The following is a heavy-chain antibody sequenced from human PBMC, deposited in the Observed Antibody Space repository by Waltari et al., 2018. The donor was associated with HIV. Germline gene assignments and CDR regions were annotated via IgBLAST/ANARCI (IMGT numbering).Heavy chain of an antibody. Sequence: EVQLVESGGGLVQPGGSLRLSCAASGFTFSSYWMSWVRQAPGKGLEWVANIKQDGSEKYYVDSWNGRFTISRDNAENSLYLQMNSLGAEDTAVYYCARGGFYGSGSKVNWGQGTLVTVSS. D-gene: IGHD3-10*01. V-gene: IGHV3-7*04. CDR3: ARGGFYGSGSKVN. CDR2: IKQDGSEK. CDR1: GFTFSSYW. J-gene: IGHJ4*02.